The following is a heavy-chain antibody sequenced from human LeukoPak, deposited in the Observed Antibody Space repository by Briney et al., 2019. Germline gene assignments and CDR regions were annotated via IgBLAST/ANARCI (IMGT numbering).Heavy chain of an antibody. CDR2: IRYDGDNK. V-gene: IGHV3-30*02. D-gene: IGHD3-3*01. Sequence: PGGSLRLSCAASAFTFSTYGMHWVRQAPGKGLGWVAFIRYDGDNKYYADSVKGRFTISRDNSKNTLYLEMNSLIPEDTALYYCAKPQEADLWVPDYWGQGTLVTVSS. J-gene: IGHJ4*02. CDR1: AFTFSTYG. CDR3: AKPQEADLWVPDY.